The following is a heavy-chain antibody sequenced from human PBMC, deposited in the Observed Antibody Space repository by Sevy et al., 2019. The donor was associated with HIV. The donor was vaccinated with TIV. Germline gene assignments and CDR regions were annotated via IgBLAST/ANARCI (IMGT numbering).Heavy chain of an antibody. D-gene: IGHD2-21*02. V-gene: IGHV1-2*02. CDR3: TRSAAEAKNFYCGGDCYSDY. CDR1: GYTFTGYY. Sequence: GPVKVSCKASGYTFTGYYLHWVRQAPGQGLEWMGWINPKSGGTNYAPKFQGRVTMTRDTSISTASMELSRLRSDDTAVYYCTRSAAEAKNFYCGGDCYSDYWGQGTLVTVSS. CDR2: INPKSGGT. J-gene: IGHJ4*02.